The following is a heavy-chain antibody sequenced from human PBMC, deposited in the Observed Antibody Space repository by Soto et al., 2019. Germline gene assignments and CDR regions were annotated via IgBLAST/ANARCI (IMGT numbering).Heavy chain of an antibody. CDR3: ARGRGCSTGCHNFDY. V-gene: IGHV3-7*01. CDR1: GFTFSSYW. D-gene: IGHD2-2*01. CDR2: IKQDGSEK. J-gene: IGHJ4*02. Sequence: EVQLVESGGGLVQPGGSVRLSCAASGFTFSSYWMSWVRQAPGKGLEWVANIKQDGSEKYYVDSVKGRFTISRDNAKNSLYLQMNSLRAEDTAVYYRARGRGCSTGCHNFDYWGQGTLVTVSS.